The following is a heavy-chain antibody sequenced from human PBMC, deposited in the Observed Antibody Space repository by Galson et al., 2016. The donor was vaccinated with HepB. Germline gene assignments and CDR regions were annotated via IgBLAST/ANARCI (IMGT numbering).Heavy chain of an antibody. Sequence: SLRLSCAASGFSFSGYSMNWVRQAPGKGLEWLSHITSSSGSIYYADSVKGRFTISRDNAKNSLFLQMNSLRAEDTAVYYCAGFGDWDYYGMDVWGKGTTVIVSS. CDR1: GFSFSGYS. D-gene: IGHD3-16*01. J-gene: IGHJ6*04. CDR2: ITSSSGSI. V-gene: IGHV3-48*01. CDR3: AGFGDWDYYGMDV.